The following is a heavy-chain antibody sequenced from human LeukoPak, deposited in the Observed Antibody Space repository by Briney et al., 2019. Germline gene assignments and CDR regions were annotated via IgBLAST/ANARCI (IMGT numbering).Heavy chain of an antibody. CDR1: GLTFSSQA. CDR2: ISGSGDHI. J-gene: IGHJ4*02. V-gene: IGHV3-23*01. CDR3: AKDPGSGWYNYFDY. D-gene: IGHD6-19*01. Sequence: GGSLRLSCAASGLTFSSQAMTWVRQAPGKGLEWVSAISGSGDHIYYADSVKGRFTISRDNSRDTLYLQMNRLRAEDTAIYYCAKDPGSGWYNYFDYWGQGTLVTVSS.